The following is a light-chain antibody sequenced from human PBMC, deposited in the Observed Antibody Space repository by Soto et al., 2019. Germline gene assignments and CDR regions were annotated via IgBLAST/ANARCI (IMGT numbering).Light chain of an antibody. J-gene: IGKJ1*01. CDR1: QSISSY. CDR3: QQSYITPRT. CDR2: AAS. Sequence: DIQMTQSPSSLSASVGDRVTITCRASQSISSYLNWYQQKPGKAPKLLIYAASSLQSGVPSRFSGSGSGTDFTLTTSSLQTEDFTTYSCQQSYITPRTFGHGTKVEIK. V-gene: IGKV1-39*01.